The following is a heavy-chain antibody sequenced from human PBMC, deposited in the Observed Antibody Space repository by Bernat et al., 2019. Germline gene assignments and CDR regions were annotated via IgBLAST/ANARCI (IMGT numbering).Heavy chain of an antibody. CDR2: ISSSSSYI. CDR3: ASGSSSGIFDY. CDR1: GFTFSSYS. V-gene: IGHV3-21*01. Sequence: EVQLVESGGGLVKPGGSLRLSCAASGFTFSSYSMNWVRQAPGKGLEWVSSISSSSSYIYYADSVKGRFTISRDNAKNSLYLQMNSLRAEDTAVYYCASGSSSGIFDYWGQGTLVTVS. J-gene: IGHJ4*02. D-gene: IGHD6-6*01.